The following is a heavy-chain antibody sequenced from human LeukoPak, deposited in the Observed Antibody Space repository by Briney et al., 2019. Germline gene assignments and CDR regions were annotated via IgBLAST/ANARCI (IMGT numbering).Heavy chain of an antibody. V-gene: IGHV3-7*04. CDR1: GFSFTSYA. CDR3: TRVGYIDEGIDY. Sequence: GGSLRLSCVGSGFSFTSYAVTWVRQAPGKGLEWVANIKQDGSKKSYVDSVKGRFTISRDNAKNSLYLQMNSLRAEDTAIYYCTRVGYIDEGIDYWGQGTLVTVSS. D-gene: IGHD5-24*01. CDR2: IKQDGSKK. J-gene: IGHJ4*02.